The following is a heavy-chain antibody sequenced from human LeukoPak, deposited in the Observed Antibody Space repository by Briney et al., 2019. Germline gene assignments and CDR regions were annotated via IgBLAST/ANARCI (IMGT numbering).Heavy chain of an antibody. CDR1: GYSISSGYY. CDR2: IYHSGST. V-gene: IGHV4-38-2*02. CDR3: ARDSRSSLLWFGELTDY. J-gene: IGHJ4*02. Sequence: SETLSLTCTVSGYSISSGYYWGWIRQPPGKGLEWFGSIYHSGSTYYNPSLKSRVTISVDTSKNQFSLKLSSVTAADTAVYYCARDSRSSLLWFGELTDYWGQGTLVTVSS. D-gene: IGHD3-10*01.